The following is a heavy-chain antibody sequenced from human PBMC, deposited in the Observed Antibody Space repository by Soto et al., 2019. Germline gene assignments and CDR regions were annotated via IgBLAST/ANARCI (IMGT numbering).Heavy chain of an antibody. CDR1: GYTFTSYG. J-gene: IGHJ5*02. CDR2: ISAYNGNT. D-gene: IGHD6-13*01. Sequence: QVQLVQSGAEVKKPGASVKVSCKASGYTFTSYGISWVRQAPGQGLEWVGWISAYNGNTNYAQKLQGRVTMTTDTSTSTAYMELRSLRSDDTAVYYCARDMQQLVQGTNWFDPWGQGTLVTVSS. V-gene: IGHV1-18*01. CDR3: ARDMQQLVQGTNWFDP.